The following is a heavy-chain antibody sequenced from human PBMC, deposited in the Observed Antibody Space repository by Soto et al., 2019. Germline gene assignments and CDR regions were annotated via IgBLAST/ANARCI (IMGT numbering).Heavy chain of an antibody. Sequence: SETLSLTCTVSGGSISCSSYYWGWIRQPPGKGLEWIGSIYYSGSTYYNPSLKSRVTISVDTSKNQFSLKLSSVTAADTAVYYCASQAVAGLYFDYWGQGTLVTVSS. D-gene: IGHD6-19*01. CDR1: GGSISCSSYY. J-gene: IGHJ4*02. CDR3: ASQAVAGLYFDY. V-gene: IGHV4-39*01. CDR2: IYYSGST.